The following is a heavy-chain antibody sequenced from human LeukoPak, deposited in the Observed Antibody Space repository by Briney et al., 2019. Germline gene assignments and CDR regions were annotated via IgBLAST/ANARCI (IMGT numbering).Heavy chain of an antibody. V-gene: IGHV3-21*01. CDR2: ISSSSRDI. CDR3: ARDSDSSGHYYMDYFDY. Sequence: PGGSLRLSCAASGFIFTNAWMNWVRQAPGKGLEWVSSISSSSRDINYADSVKGRFTISRDNAWNSLYLQVNSLRAEDTAVYYCARDSDSSGHYYMDYFDYWGQGALVTVSS. J-gene: IGHJ4*02. CDR1: GFIFTNAW. D-gene: IGHD3-22*01.